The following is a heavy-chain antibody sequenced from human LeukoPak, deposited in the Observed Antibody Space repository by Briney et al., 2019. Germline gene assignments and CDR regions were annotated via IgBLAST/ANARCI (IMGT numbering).Heavy chain of an antibody. V-gene: IGHV3-11*01. CDR2: IDTRGRTT. J-gene: IGHJ6*02. CDR3: ARGHYGLDV. Sequence: AGGSLRLSCGASGFTFSDYYMSWIRQAPGKGLEWVSYIDTRGRTTYYADSVKGRVTISRDNAKKSLYLQMNSLRAEDTAVYYCARGHYGLDVWGQGTTVTVSS. CDR1: GFTFSDYY.